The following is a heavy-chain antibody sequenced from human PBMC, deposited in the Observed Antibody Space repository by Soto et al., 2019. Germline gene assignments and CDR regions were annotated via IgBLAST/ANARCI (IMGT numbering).Heavy chain of an antibody. CDR3: ARGSLPGSSSWYSSLPYNWFDP. CDR2: ISSSGSTI. CDR1: GFTFSDYY. Sequence: QVQLVESGGGLVKPGGSLRLSCAASGFTFSDYYMSWIRQAPGKGLEWVSYISSSGSTIYYADSVKGRFTISRDNAKNSLYLQMNSLRAEDTAVCYCARGSLPGSSSWYSSLPYNWFDPWGQGTLVTVSS. J-gene: IGHJ5*02. V-gene: IGHV3-11*01. D-gene: IGHD6-13*01.